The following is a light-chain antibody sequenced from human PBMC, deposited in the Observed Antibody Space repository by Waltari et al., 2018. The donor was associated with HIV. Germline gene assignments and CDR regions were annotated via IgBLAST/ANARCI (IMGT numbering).Light chain of an antibody. CDR2: EVT. CDR3: SSYTSSSSVL. V-gene: IGLV2-14*01. CDR1: SSDVGGYNY. J-gene: IGLJ2*01. Sequence: QSALTQPASVPGSPGQSITISCTGTSSDVGGYNYVSWYQLHPGKAPKLMIFEVTNRPSGVSNRFSGSKSGNTASLTISGLQAEDEADYYCSSYTSSSSVLFGGGTKLTVL.